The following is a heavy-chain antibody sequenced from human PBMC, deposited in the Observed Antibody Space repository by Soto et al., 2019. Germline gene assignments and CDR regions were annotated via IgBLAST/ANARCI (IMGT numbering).Heavy chain of an antibody. Sequence: EVQLVESGGGLVQPGGSLRLSCAASGFTFSRYNMNWVRQAPGKGLEWLSYISSSSSTIYYADSVKGRFTISRDNAKNSLHLQMNSLRDEDTAVYFCARGRSAVAALNFDFWGQGTLVTVSS. CDR1: GFTFSRYN. D-gene: IGHD6-19*01. J-gene: IGHJ4*02. CDR3: ARGRSAVAALNFDF. CDR2: ISSSSSTI. V-gene: IGHV3-48*02.